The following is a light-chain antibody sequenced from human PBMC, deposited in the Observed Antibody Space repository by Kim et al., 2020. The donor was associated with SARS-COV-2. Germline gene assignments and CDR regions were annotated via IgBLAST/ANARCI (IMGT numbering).Light chain of an antibody. CDR3: QAWDSSTAV. CDR1: KLGDKY. J-gene: IGLJ3*02. Sequence: SGSHGQTASITCSGNKLGDKYACWYQQKPGQSPVLVIYQDSKRPSGIPERFSGSNSGNTATLTISGTQAMDEADYYCQAWDSSTAVFGGGTQLTVL. CDR2: QDS. V-gene: IGLV3-1*01.